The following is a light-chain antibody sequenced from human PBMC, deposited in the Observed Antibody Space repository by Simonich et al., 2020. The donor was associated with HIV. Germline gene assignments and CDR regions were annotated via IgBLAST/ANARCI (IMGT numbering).Light chain of an antibody. CDR2: GAS. CDR1: QSVSSN. V-gene: IGKV3-15*01. CDR3: QQYDTWWT. Sequence: DIVMTHSPATLSVSPGERATLSCRASQSVSSNVAWYQQRPGQAPRLLIYGASTRATGIPARFSGSGAGTEFTLTINSMQSEDFAVYYCQQYDTWWTFGQGTKVEIK. J-gene: IGKJ1*01.